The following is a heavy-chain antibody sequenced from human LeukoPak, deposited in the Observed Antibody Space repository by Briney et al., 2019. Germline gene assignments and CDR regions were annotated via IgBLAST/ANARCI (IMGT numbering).Heavy chain of an antibody. Sequence: ESGPTLVKPTQTLTLTCTFSGFSLSTSGVGVGWTLQPPGKALEWLAVIYWDDDKRYSPSLNSRLTITKDTSKNQVVLTMTNMDPVDTATYYCARPVLRFLEWFDAFDIWGQGTMVTVSS. CDR1: GFSLSTSGVG. CDR3: ARPVLRFLEWFDAFDI. V-gene: IGHV2-5*02. D-gene: IGHD3-3*01. J-gene: IGHJ3*02. CDR2: IYWDDDK.